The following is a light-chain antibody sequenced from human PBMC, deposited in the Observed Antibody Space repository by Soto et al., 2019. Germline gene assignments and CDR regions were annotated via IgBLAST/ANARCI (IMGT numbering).Light chain of an antibody. Sequence: DIQMTQSPSTLSGSVGDRVTITCRARQTISSWLAWYQQKPGKAPKLLIYKASTLKSGVPSRFSGSGSGTEFTLTISSLQPDDFAIYYCQHDNSYSEAFGQGTKVELK. J-gene: IGKJ1*01. CDR1: QTISSW. V-gene: IGKV1-5*03. CDR3: QHDNSYSEA. CDR2: KAS.